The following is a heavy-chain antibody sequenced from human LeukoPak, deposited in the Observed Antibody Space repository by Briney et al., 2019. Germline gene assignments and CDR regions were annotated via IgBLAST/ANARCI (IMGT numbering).Heavy chain of an antibody. Sequence: SETLSLTCTFSGGSISSHDWSWSRQPPRKGLEWIGHVDNSGSTNYNPSLRSRVTISLDTSKNQFSLKVNTVTAADTAVYYCASDMGQYYDSSGYYSWYFDLWGRGTLVTVSS. J-gene: IGHJ2*01. CDR3: ASDMGQYYDSSGYYSWYFDL. V-gene: IGHV4-59*11. D-gene: IGHD3-22*01. CDR2: VDNSGST. CDR1: GGSISSHD.